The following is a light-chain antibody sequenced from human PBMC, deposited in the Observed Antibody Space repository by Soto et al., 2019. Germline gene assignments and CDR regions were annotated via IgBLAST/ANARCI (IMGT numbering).Light chain of an antibody. Sequence: QSALSQPASVSGSPGQSFTIPCTGTNSDVGSYNLVSWYQQHPGKAPKLIIYEDAKRPSGVSARFSGSKSGNLASLIISGLQAEDEADYYCCSYAGGGTWVFGGGTKLT. J-gene: IGLJ3*02. CDR2: EDA. CDR3: CSYAGGGTWV. CDR1: NSDVGSYNL. V-gene: IGLV2-23*01.